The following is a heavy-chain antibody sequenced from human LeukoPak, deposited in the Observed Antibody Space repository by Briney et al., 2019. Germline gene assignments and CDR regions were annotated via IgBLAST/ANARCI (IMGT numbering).Heavy chain of an antibody. D-gene: IGHD3-16*01. CDR3: ARRGRRYAFDI. J-gene: IGHJ3*02. CDR1: GGTFSSYA. CDR2: IIPNFGTA. Sequence: SVKVSCKASGGTFSSYAISWVRQAPGQGLEWMGGIIPNFGTANYAKKFQGRVTITTVESTSTAYMELSSLRSEDTAVYYCARRGRRYAFDIWGQGTMVTVSS. V-gene: IGHV1-69*05.